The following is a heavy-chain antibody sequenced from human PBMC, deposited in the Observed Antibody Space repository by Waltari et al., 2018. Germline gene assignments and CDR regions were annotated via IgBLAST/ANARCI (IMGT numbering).Heavy chain of an antibody. CDR1: GFTFSSYS. CDR2: ISSSSSYI. J-gene: IGHJ4*02. CDR3: ARSGVEYSVYGPFDY. D-gene: IGHD5-12*01. Sequence: EVQLVESGGGLVKPGGSLRLSCAASGFTFSSYSMNWVRQAPGKGVEWVSSISSSSSYIYYADSVKGRFTISRDNAKNSLYLQMNSLRAEDTAVYYCARSGVEYSVYGPFDYWGQGTLVTVSS. V-gene: IGHV3-21*01.